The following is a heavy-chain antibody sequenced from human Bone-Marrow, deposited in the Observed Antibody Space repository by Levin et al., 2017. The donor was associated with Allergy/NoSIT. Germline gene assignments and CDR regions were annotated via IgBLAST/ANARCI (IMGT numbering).Heavy chain of an antibody. CDR1: GFSLTTSGVG. CDR3: AHKYSDSGSLGDKEFFDY. J-gene: IGHJ4*02. Sequence: SGPTLVKPTHTLTLTCSFSGFSLTTSGVGVGWIRQPPGKALEWLALIYWDDDKRYSFSLKRRLTISKDTSKNQVVLTMTNMDPADTATYYCAHKYSDSGSLGDKEFFDYWGQGTLVTVSS. CDR2: IYWDDDK. V-gene: IGHV2-5*02. D-gene: IGHD3-10*01.